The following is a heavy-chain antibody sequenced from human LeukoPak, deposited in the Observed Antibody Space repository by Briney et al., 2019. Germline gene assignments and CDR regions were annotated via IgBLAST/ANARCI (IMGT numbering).Heavy chain of an antibody. D-gene: IGHD5-18*01. V-gene: IGHV4-39*07. CDR2: IYYSAST. CDR1: GGSISSSPYS. CDR3: ARRGYSYGGSWFDP. J-gene: IGHJ5*02. Sequence: SETLSLTCTVSGGSISSSPYSWGWVRQPPGRGLGWIGTIYYSASTYYNPSLKSPVTISVDTSKNQFSLKLSSVTAADTAVYYCARRGYSYGGSWFDPWGQGTLVTVSS.